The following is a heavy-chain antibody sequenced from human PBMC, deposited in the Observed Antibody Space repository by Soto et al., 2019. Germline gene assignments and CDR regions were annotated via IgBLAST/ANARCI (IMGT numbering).Heavy chain of an antibody. V-gene: IGHV4-39*01. Sequence: SETLSLTCTVSGSSINSSGYYWGWIRQPPGKGLEWIGSMFYGVSTYYNPSLKSRVTVSVDTSKNQCSLNLRSVTAADTAVYYCARLPSRHLVDYWGQGTVVGVSS. CDR2: MFYGVST. J-gene: IGHJ4*02. CDR3: ARLPSRHLVDY. CDR1: GSSINSSGYY. D-gene: IGHD3-3*02.